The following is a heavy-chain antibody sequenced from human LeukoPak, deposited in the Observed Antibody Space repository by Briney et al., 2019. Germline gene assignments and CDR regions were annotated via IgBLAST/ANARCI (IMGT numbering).Heavy chain of an antibody. J-gene: IGHJ6*02. CDR3: ARVPPTYGVTGYYGMDV. D-gene: IGHD2-21*02. CDR1: GYTFTGYY. V-gene: IGHV1-46*01. CDR2: INPSGGST. Sequence: ASVKVSCKASGYTFTGYYMHWVRQAPGQGLEWMGIINPSGGSTSYAQKFQGRVTMTRDTSTSTVYMELSSLRSEDTAVYYCARVPPTYGVTGYYGMDVWGQGTTVTVSS.